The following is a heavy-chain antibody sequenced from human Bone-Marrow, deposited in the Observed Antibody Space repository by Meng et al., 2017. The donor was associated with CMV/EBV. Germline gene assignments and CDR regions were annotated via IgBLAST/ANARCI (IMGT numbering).Heavy chain of an antibody. V-gene: IGHV4-59*01. CDR3: ARDLPGNDGMDV. J-gene: IGHJ6*02. CDR1: GDSLSSYY. CDR2: IYYSGST. D-gene: IGHD1-1*01. Sequence: SETLSLTCTVSGDSLSSYYWSWIRQPPGKGLEWIGYIYYSGSTNYNPSLKSRVTISVDTSKNQFSLKLSSVTAADTAVYYCARDLPGNDGMDVWGQGTTVTVSS.